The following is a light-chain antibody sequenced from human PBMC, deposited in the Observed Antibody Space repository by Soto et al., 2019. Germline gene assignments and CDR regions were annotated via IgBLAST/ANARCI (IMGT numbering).Light chain of an antibody. CDR3: QQYNNWPPWT. J-gene: IGKJ1*01. Sequence: EIVMTQSPDTLSVSPGERVTLSCRASQSVSSDLAWYQQKPGQGPRLLIYGASTRATGIPARFSGSGSGTEFTLTISSLQSEDLAVYYCQQYNNWPPWTFGQGTKVEIK. CDR2: GAS. V-gene: IGKV3-15*01. CDR1: QSVSSD.